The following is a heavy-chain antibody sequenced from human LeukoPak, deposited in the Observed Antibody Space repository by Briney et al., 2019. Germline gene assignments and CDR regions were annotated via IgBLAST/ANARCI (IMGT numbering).Heavy chain of an antibody. J-gene: IGHJ4*02. V-gene: IGHV3-66*02. D-gene: IGHD5-12*01. CDR1: GFTVSSSH. Sequence: GGSLRLSCAASGFTVSSSHMSWVRQTPGKGLEWVSLIYSSGNIYYADPVKGRFTISRDNSKNTLYLQMNSLRTEDTAVYYCVRVPSGYVIYWGQGTLVTVSS. CDR3: VRVPSGYVIY. CDR2: IYSSGNI.